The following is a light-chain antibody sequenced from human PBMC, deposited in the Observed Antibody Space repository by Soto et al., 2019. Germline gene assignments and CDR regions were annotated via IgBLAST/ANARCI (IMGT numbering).Light chain of an antibody. CDR2: DAS. CDR3: QQYSTLWT. CDR1: QSVSRW. Sequence: DIQMTQSPSTLSASVGNRVTITCRASQSVSRWLAWYQQKPGKAPKLLIYDASSLESGVPSRFSGSGSGTEFTLTINSLQPGDSATYYRQQYSTLWTFGQGTKVEIK. V-gene: IGKV1-5*01. J-gene: IGKJ1*01.